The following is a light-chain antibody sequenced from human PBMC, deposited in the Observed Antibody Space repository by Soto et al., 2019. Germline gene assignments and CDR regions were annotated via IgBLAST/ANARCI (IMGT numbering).Light chain of an antibody. CDR2: GAS. J-gene: IGKJ1*01. CDR1: LSIRNN. V-gene: IGKV3-15*01. CDR3: QQHHDWLPWT. Sequence: IVMTRSAATLSVSPGERATLSCRASLSIRNNLAWYQQKPGQAPRLLIYGASTRATGIPARFSGSGSGTEFTLTISSLQSEDSAVYYCQQHHDWLPWTFGQGTKVDIK.